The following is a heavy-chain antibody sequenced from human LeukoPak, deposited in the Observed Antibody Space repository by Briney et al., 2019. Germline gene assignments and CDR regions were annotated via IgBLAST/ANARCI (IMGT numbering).Heavy chain of an antibody. CDR1: GFTFDDYA. CDR3: GTYTGIAVAGIGEYFDY. CDR2: ISGDGGST. J-gene: IGHJ4*02. V-gene: IGHV3-43*02. Sequence: PGGSLRLSCAASGFTFDDYAMHWVRQAPGKGLDWVSLISGDGGSTYYADSVKGRFAISRDNSKNSLYLQMNSLRTEDTALYYCGTYTGIAVAGIGEYFDYWGQGTLVTVSS. D-gene: IGHD6-19*01.